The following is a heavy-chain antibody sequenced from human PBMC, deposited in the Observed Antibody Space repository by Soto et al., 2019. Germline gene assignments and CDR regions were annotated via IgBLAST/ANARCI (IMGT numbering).Heavy chain of an antibody. J-gene: IGHJ4*02. CDR3: ARGSAARPPADY. V-gene: IGHV5-10-1*01. D-gene: IGHD6-6*01. CDR2: IYPSDSYT. Sequence: GESLKISCKGSGYSFTSYWISWVRQMPGKGLEGMGRIYPSDSYTTYSPSFQGHVTISADQSISTAYLQWSSLKASDTAMYYCARGSAARPPADYWGQGTLVTVSS. CDR1: GYSFTSYW.